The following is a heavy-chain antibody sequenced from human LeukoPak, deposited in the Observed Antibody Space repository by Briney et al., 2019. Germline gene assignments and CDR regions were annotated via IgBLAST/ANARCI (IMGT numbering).Heavy chain of an antibody. CDR3: ARGPVIIPAALYYYYYMDV. V-gene: IGHV4-34*01. D-gene: IGHD2-2*01. Sequence: SETLSLTCAVYGGSFSGYYWSWIRQPPGKGLEWIGEINHSGSTNYNPSLKSRVTISVDTSKNQFSLKLSSVTAADTAVYYCARGPVIIPAALYYYYYMDVWGKGTTVTVSS. CDR1: GGSFSGYY. CDR2: INHSGST. J-gene: IGHJ6*03.